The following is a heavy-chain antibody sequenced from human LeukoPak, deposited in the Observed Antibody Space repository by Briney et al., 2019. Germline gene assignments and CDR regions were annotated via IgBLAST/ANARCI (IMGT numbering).Heavy chain of an antibody. CDR3: ARVEHSSWYGGEYFQH. Sequence: GGSLRLSCAASGFTFSSYSMNWVRQAPGKGLEWVANIKQDGSDKSYVDSVKGRFTISRDNAKNSLYLEMNSLRAEDTAVYYCARVEHSSWYGGEYFQHWGQGTLVTVSS. D-gene: IGHD6-13*01. J-gene: IGHJ1*01. CDR1: GFTFSSYS. V-gene: IGHV3-7*01. CDR2: IKQDGSDK.